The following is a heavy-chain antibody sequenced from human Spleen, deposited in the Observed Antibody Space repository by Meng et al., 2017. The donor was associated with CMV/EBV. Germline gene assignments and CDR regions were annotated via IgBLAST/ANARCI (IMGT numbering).Heavy chain of an antibody. Sequence: GGSLRLSCAASGFTFNTYAMSWVRQAPGRGLEWVSTISGGGGSTYYADSVKGRFTISRDNSKNTLYLQMNSLRAEDTAVYYCAKDLEVRGVLNYWGQGTLVTVSS. V-gene: IGHV3-23*01. D-gene: IGHD3-10*01. CDR2: ISGGGGST. CDR1: GFTFNTYA. J-gene: IGHJ4*02. CDR3: AKDLEVRGVLNY.